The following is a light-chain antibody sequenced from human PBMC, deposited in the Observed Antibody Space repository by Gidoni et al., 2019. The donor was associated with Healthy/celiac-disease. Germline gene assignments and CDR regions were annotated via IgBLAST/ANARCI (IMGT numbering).Light chain of an antibody. Sequence: QSVLTQPPSVSGATGKRVTISCTGSSSNIGAVYDVHWYQQLPGTSPKLLIYGTSNRPSGVPDRFSGSKSGTSASLAITGLQAEDEADYYCQSYDSSLSGSRVFGTGTKVTVL. J-gene: IGLJ1*01. CDR2: GTS. V-gene: IGLV1-40*01. CDR1: SSNIGAVYD. CDR3: QSYDSSLSGSRV.